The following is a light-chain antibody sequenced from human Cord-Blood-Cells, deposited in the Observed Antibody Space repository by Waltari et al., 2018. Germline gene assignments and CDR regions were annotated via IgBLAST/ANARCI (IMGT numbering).Light chain of an antibody. CDR3: SSYTSSSTEV. Sequence: QSALTQPASVSGSPGKSITIPCPGTSSDVGGYNYVSWYQQHPGKAPKLMINDVSNRPSGVSNRFSGSKSGNTASLTISGLQAEDEADYYCSSYTSSSTEVFGTGTKVTVL. CDR2: DVS. V-gene: IGLV2-14*01. CDR1: SSDVGGYNY. J-gene: IGLJ1*01.